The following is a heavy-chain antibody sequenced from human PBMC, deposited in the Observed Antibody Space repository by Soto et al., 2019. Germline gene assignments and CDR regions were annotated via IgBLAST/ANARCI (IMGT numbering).Heavy chain of an antibody. D-gene: IGHD3-10*01. CDR2: VLQSGSGT. CDR3: VRDYYHVSGRYYDITLDY. Sequence: GGSLRLSCAASGFTFNNYATTWVRQAPGKGLEWVSTVLQSGSGTYYADSVRGRFIISRDNSKNTLYLQMNSLRAEDTAVYHCVRDYYHVSGRYYDITLDYWGQGNLVTVSS. CDR1: GFTFNNYA. J-gene: IGHJ4*02. V-gene: IGHV3-23*01.